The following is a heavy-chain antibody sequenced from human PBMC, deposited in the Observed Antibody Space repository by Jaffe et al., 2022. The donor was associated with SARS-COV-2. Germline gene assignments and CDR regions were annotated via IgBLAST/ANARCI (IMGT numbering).Heavy chain of an antibody. CDR1: GFTFSSYE. Sequence: EVQLVESGGGLVQPGGSLRLSCAASGFTFSSYEMNWVRQAPGKGLEWVSYISSSGSTIYYADSVKGRFTISRDNAKNSLYLQMNSLRAEDTAVYYCARDAETADYDSSGYHYWGQGTLVTVSS. J-gene: IGHJ4*02. CDR3: ARDAETADYDSSGYHY. CDR2: ISSSGSTI. V-gene: IGHV3-48*03. D-gene: IGHD3-22*01.